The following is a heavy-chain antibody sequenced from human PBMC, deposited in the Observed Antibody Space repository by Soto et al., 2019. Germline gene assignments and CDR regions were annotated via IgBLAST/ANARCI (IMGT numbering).Heavy chain of an antibody. CDR1: GYTFTSYG. D-gene: IGHD2-15*01. J-gene: IGHJ5*02. CDR2: ISAYNGNT. V-gene: IGHV1-18*01. CDR3: ARVGARYCSGGSCYGRGWFDP. Sequence: QVQLVQSGAEVKKPGASVKVSCKASGYTFTSYGISWVRQAPGQGLEWMGWISAYNGNTNYAQKLQGRVTMTTDTSTSTAYMELRNLRSDDTAVYYCARVGARYCSGGSCYGRGWFDPWGQGTLVTVSS.